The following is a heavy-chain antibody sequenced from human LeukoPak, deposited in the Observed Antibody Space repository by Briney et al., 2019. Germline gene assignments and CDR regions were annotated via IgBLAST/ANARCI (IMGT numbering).Heavy chain of an antibody. V-gene: IGHV4-31*03. Sequence: SQTLSLTCTVSGGSISSGGYCWSWIRQHPGKGLEWIVYIDYSGSTYYNPSLKSRVTISVDTSKNQFSLKLSSVTAADTAVYYCAGLYCSGGSCYEENWFDPWGQGTLVTVSS. CDR1: GGSISSGGYC. J-gene: IGHJ5*02. D-gene: IGHD2-15*01. CDR2: IDYSGST. CDR3: AGLYCSGGSCYEENWFDP.